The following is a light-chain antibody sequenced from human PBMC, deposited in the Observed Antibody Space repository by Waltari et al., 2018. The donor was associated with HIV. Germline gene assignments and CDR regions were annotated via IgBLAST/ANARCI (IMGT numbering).Light chain of an antibody. J-gene: IGLJ1*01. Sequence: QSALTQPASVSGSPGQSITISCTGTNSDVGSYNLVSWYQQHPGKAPKLMIYEGSKRPSGVSNRFSGSNSGNTASLTISGLQAEDEADYYCCSYAGSNTFVFGTGTKVTVL. CDR3: CSYAGSNTFV. CDR2: EGS. V-gene: IGLV2-23*03. CDR1: NSDVGSYNL.